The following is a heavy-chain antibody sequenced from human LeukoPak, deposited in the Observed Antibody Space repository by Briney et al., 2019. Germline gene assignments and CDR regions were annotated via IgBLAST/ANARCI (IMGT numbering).Heavy chain of an antibody. CDR1: GGSFSGYY. CDR3: ARGGQQQLTRHFDY. J-gene: IGHJ4*02. Sequence: PSETLSLTCAVYGGSFSGYYWSWIRQPPGKGLEWIGEINHSGSTNYNPSLKSRVTISVDTSKNQFSLKLSSVTAADTAVYYCARGGQQQLTRHFDYWGQGTLVPVSS. V-gene: IGHV4-34*01. D-gene: IGHD6-13*01. CDR2: INHSGST.